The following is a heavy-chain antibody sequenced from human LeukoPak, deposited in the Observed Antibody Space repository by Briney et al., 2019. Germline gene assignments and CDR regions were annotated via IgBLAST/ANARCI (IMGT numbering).Heavy chain of an antibody. CDR2: INQDGSER. J-gene: IGHJ4*02. D-gene: IGHD1-26*01. V-gene: IGHV3-7*05. CDR3: ARDEYSGSYVY. Sequence: GGSLRLSCAASGFTFSSYWVTWVRQAPGKGLEWVANINQDGSERHYVDSVKGRFTISRDNAKNSLYLEMNSLRAEDTAVYYCARDEYSGSYVYWGQGTLVTVSS. CDR1: GFTFSSYW.